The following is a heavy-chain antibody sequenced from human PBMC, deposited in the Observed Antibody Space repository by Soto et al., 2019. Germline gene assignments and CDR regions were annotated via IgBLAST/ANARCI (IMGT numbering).Heavy chain of an antibody. J-gene: IGHJ4*02. CDR2: ISGSGGST. CDR1: GFTSSTYS. Sequence: GGSLRLSCAASGFTSSTYSMDWVRQAPGKGLEWVSAISGSGGSTYYADSVKGRFTISRDNSKNTLYLQMNSLRAEDTAVYYCARRGSGSYYDYWGQGTLVTVSS. V-gene: IGHV3-23*01. D-gene: IGHD1-26*01. CDR3: ARRGSGSYYDY.